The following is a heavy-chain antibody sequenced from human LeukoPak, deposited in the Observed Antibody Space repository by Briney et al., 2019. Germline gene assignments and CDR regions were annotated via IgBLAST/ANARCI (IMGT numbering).Heavy chain of an antibody. V-gene: IGHV3-7*03. CDR3: ARGPQLLLYLYYFDY. CDR2: IKQDGSEK. CDR1: GFTFSSYC. D-gene: IGHD2-2*02. J-gene: IGHJ4*02. Sequence: PGGSLRLSCAASGFTFSSYCMSWVRQAPGKGLEWVANIKQDGSEKYYVDSVKGRFTISRDNAKNSLYLQMNSLRAEDTAVYYCARGPQLLLYLYYFDYWGQGTLVTVSS.